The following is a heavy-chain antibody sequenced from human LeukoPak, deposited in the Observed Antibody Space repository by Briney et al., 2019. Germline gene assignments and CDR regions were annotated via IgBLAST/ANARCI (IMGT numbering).Heavy chain of an antibody. D-gene: IGHD6-19*01. J-gene: IGHJ3*02. CDR3: ARPKAVGAAFDI. CDR1: GYSISSGYY. V-gene: IGHV4-38-2*02. CDR2: IYHSGST. Sequence: AETLSLTCTVSGYSISSGYYWAWIRQPPGKGLEWIGSIYHSGSTYYNPSLKSRVTISVDTSKNQFSLKLSSVTAADTAVYYCARPKAVGAAFDIWGQGTMVTVSS.